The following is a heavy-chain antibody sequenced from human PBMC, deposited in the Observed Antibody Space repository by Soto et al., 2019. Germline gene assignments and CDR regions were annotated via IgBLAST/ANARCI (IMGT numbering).Heavy chain of an antibody. CDR1: GYTFTSYG. CDR2: ISAYNGNT. J-gene: IGHJ3*02. V-gene: IGHV1-18*04. D-gene: IGHD6-19*01. Sequence: QVQLVQSGAEVKKPGASVKVSCKASGYTFTSYGISWVLQAPGQGLEWMGWISAYNGNTNYAQKLQGRVTMTTDTSTSTAYMELRSLRSDDTAVYYCARDRVPGSQWLALYDAFDSWGQGTMVTVSS. CDR3: ARDRVPGSQWLALYDAFDS.